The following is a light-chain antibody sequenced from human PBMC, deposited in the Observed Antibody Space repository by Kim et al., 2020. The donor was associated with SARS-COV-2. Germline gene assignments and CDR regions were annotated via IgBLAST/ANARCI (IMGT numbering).Light chain of an antibody. Sequence: ELTQPPSASGTPGQRVTISCSGSSSNIGTNAVIWYQLLPGTAPKLLIYDDNQRPSGVPARLSASKTGASASLAISGLQSEDEANYYCATWDESLKTVVFGGGTQLTVL. J-gene: IGLJ3*02. CDR2: DDN. V-gene: IGLV1-44*01. CDR1: SSNIGTNA. CDR3: ATWDESLKTVV.